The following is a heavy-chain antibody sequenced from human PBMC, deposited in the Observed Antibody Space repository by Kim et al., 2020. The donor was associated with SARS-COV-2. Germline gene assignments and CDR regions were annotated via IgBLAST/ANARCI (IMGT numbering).Heavy chain of an antibody. D-gene: IGHD3-22*01. CDR3: ARDRGLYYDSSPGLYYYYFGMDV. CDR2: IYYSGST. V-gene: IGHV4-31*03. Sequence: SETLSLTCTVSGGSISSGGYYWSWIRQHPGKGLEWIGYIYYSGSTYYNPSLKSRVTISVDTSKNQFSLKLSSVTAADTAVYYCARDRGLYYDSSPGLYYYYFGMDVWGQGTTVTVSS. J-gene: IGHJ6*02. CDR1: GGSISSGGYY.